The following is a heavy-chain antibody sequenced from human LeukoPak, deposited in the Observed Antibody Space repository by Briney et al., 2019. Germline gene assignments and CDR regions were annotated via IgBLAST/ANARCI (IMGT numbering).Heavy chain of an antibody. D-gene: IGHD5-18*01. CDR1: GYSISNNFY. V-gene: IGHV4-38-2*02. Sequence: PSETLSLTCTVSGYSISNNFYWAWIRQSPGKGLEWIVSINHSWSTYYNPSLKSRVTISVDTSKNQFSLKLSSVTAADTAVYYCARIQLWLNPRHSFDYWGQGTLVTVSS. CDR2: INHSWST. J-gene: IGHJ4*02. CDR3: ARIQLWLNPRHSFDY.